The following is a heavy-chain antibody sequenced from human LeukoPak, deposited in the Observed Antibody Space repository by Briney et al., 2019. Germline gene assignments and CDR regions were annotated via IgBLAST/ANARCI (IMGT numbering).Heavy chain of an antibody. Sequence: GASVKVSCKASGYTFTSYGISWVRQAPGQGLEWMGIINPSGGSTSYAQKFQGRVTMTRDMSTSTVYMELSSLRSEDTAVYYCARGETVTRPFDYWGQGTLVTVSS. CDR2: INPSGGST. D-gene: IGHD4-17*01. V-gene: IGHV1-46*01. J-gene: IGHJ4*02. CDR3: ARGETVTRPFDY. CDR1: GYTFTSYG.